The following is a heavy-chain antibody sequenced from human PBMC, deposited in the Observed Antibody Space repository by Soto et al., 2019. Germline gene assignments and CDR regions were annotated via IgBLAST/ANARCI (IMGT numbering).Heavy chain of an antibody. CDR2: IYYSGST. V-gene: IGHV4-59*01. D-gene: IGHD5-12*01. Sequence: SETLSLTCTVSGDSIRSYYWTWIRQPPGKGLELIGYIYYSGSTRYNPSLKGRVTISVDMSKNQFSLKLSSVIAADTAVYYCAREYGGFDNGLDVWGQGTEVTVSS. J-gene: IGHJ6*02. CDR3: AREYGGFDNGLDV. CDR1: GDSIRSYY.